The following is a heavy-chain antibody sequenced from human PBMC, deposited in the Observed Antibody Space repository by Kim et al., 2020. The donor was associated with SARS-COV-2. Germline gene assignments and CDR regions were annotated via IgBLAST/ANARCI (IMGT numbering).Heavy chain of an antibody. Sequence: SGSTNYNPSLKSRLTISVDTSKNQFSLKLSSVTAADTAVYYCARSIAGQYWGQGTLVTVSS. CDR3: ARSIAGQY. CDR2: SGST. J-gene: IGHJ4*02. D-gene: IGHD6-6*01. V-gene: IGHV4-59*01.